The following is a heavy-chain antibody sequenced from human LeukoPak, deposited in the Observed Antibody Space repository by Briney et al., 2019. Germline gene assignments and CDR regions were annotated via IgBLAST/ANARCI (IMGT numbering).Heavy chain of an antibody. D-gene: IGHD6-13*01. CDR1: GYTFTSYG. Sequence: ASVKVSCKASGYTFTSYGISWVRQAPGQGLEWMGWFSAYNGNTNYAPNLQGRVTMTTDTSTSTAYMELTSLRSEDTAVYYCARGVGGSSWYFDYWGQGSLVIVSS. CDR3: ARGVGGSSWYFDY. J-gene: IGHJ4*02. V-gene: IGHV1-18*01. CDR2: FSAYNGNT.